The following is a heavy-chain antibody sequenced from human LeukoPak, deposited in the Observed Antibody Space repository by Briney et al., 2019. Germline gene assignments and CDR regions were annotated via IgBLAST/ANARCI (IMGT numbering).Heavy chain of an antibody. V-gene: IGHV1-46*01. Sequence: GASVKVSCKASGYTFTSYYMHWVRQAPGQGLEWMGIINPSGGSTSYAQKFQGRVTMTRDTSISTAYMELSRLRSDDTAVYYCARDSGYQWYYYYYYMDVWGKGTTVTVSS. D-gene: IGHD5-12*01. J-gene: IGHJ6*03. CDR3: ARDSGYQWYYYYYYMDV. CDR2: INPSGGST. CDR1: GYTFTSYY.